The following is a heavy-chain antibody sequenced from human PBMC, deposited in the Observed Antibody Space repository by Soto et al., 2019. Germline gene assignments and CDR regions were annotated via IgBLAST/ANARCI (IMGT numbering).Heavy chain of an antibody. CDR1: GFTFSSYA. CDR2: IIGSGVTA. CDR3: AKNSAATIRVGFDY. J-gene: IGHJ4*02. D-gene: IGHD5-12*01. V-gene: IGHV3-23*01. Sequence: GSLRLSCAASGFTFSSYAMNWVRQAPGKGLEWVSTIIGSGVTAYYADSVKGRFTISRDNSKNTLYLHMNSLRAEDTAVYFCAKNSAATIRVGFDYWGQGTLVTVSS.